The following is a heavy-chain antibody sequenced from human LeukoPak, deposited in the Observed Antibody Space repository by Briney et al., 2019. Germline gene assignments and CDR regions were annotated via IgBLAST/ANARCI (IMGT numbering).Heavy chain of an antibody. D-gene: IGHD2-2*01. V-gene: IGHV5-10-1*01. CDR2: IDPSDSYT. CDR1: GYSFNNHW. J-gene: IGHJ5*02. CDR3: ARHGVPAAIFMNNWFDP. Sequence: GESLKISCKGSGYSFNNHWISWVRQKPGKGLEWMGRIDPSDSYTNYSPPFQGHVTISADKSTSTAYLQWSSLKASDTAMYYCARHGVPAAIFMNNWFDPWGQGTLVTVSS.